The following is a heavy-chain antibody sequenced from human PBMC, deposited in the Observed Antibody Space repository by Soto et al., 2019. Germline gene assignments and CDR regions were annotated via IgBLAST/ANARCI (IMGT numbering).Heavy chain of an antibody. Sequence: QVQLVQSGAEVKKPGASVKVSCKASGYTFTSYDINWVRQATGQGLEWMGWMNTNSGNTGYAQKYQGRVTLTRNTSISTAYMELSSLRSEDTAVYYCARGRDWNDLLRYYYYMDVWGKGTTVTVSS. D-gene: IGHD1-1*01. CDR2: MNTNSGNT. V-gene: IGHV1-8*01. J-gene: IGHJ6*03. CDR3: ARGRDWNDLLRYYYYMDV. CDR1: GYTFTSYD.